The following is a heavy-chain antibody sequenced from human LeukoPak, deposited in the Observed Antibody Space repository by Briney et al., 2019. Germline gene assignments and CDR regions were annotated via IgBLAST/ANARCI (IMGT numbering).Heavy chain of an antibody. J-gene: IGHJ4*02. CDR2: IYYSGST. V-gene: IGHV4-39*01. Sequence: PSETLSLTCTVSGGSISSSSYYWGWIRQPPGKGLEWIGSIYYSGSTYYNPSLKSRVTISVDTSKNQFSLKLSSVTAADTAVYYCARRVGIAAAGTDDYWGQGTLVTVSS. D-gene: IGHD6-13*01. CDR1: GGSISSSSYY. CDR3: ARRVGIAAAGTDDY.